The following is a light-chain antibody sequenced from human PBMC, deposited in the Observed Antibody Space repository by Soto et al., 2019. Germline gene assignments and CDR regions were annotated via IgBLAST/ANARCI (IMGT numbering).Light chain of an antibody. V-gene: IGLV2-14*01. Sequence: QSALTQPASVSGSPGQSITISCTGTSSDVGGYNYVSWYQQHPGKAPKLMIYEVTNRPSGVSDRFSGSKSGNTASLTISGLPAEDEADYYCSSYISSSTLYVFGTGTKLTVL. CDR1: SSDVGGYNY. J-gene: IGLJ1*01. CDR2: EVT. CDR3: SSYISSSTLYV.